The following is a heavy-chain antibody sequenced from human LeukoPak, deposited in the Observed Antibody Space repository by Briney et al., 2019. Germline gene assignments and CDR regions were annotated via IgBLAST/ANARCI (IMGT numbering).Heavy chain of an antibody. CDR3: ARDSGTTGVVKFDP. CDR2: IYTSGRT. J-gene: IGHJ5*01. V-gene: IGHV4-4*07. Sequence: PSETLSLTCSVSGGSISSYYWSWIRQPAEKGLEWIGRIYTSGRTDYNPSLKSRVTMSVDTSKNQFSLQLSSVAAAGTAVYYCARDSGTTGVVKFDPWGQGTLVTVSS. CDR1: GGSISSYY. D-gene: IGHD4-23*01.